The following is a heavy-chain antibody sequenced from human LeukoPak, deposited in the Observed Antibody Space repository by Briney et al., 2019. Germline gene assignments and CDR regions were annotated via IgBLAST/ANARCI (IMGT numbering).Heavy chain of an antibody. CDR2: ISYDGSYK. V-gene: IGHV3-30*04. D-gene: IGHD3-22*01. J-gene: IGHJ4*02. Sequence: GGSLRLSCAASGFTFSNFAMHWVRQAPGKGLEWVSVISYDGSYKYYADSVKGRFTISRDNSKNTLYLQMNSLRPEDTAVYYCAREYYDSSGFGDWGQGTLVTVSS. CDR1: GFTFSNFA. CDR3: AREYYDSSGFGD.